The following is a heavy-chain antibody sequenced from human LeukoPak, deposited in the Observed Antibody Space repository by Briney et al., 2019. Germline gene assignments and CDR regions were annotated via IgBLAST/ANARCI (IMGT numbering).Heavy chain of an antibody. D-gene: IGHD2-8*01. CDR2: ISSSGSTI. CDR1: GFTFSDYY. V-gene: IGHV3-11*04. Sequence: KPGGSLRLSCAASGFTFSDYYMSWIRQAPGKGLEWVSYISSSGSTIYYADSVKGRFTISRDNAKNSLYLQMNSLRAEDTAVYYCARAMYSPPSYYFDYWGQGTLVTVSS. CDR3: ARAMYSPPSYYFDY. J-gene: IGHJ4*02.